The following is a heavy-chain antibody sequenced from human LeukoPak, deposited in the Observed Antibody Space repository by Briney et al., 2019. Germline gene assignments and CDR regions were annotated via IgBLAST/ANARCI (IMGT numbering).Heavy chain of an antibody. CDR2: ISSSGSTI. V-gene: IGHV3-48*03. CDR3: ARDRGTTVVTKHFDY. J-gene: IGHJ4*02. CDR1: GFTFSSYE. Sequence: GGSLRLSCAASGFTFSSYEMNWVRQAPGKGLEWVSYISSSGSTIYYADSVKGRFTISRDNAKSSLYLQMNSLRAEDTAVYYCARDRGTTVVTKHFDYWGQGTLVTVSS. D-gene: IGHD4-23*01.